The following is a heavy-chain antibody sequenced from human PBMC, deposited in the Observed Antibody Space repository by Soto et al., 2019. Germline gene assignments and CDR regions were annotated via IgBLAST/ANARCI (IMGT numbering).Heavy chain of an antibody. Sequence: QVQLVQSGAEVKKPGASVKVSCKASGYTFTSYDINWVRQATGQGLEWMGWMNPNRGNTGYAQQFQGRVTMTGTTAISTAYMELSSLRSEDTAVYYCARERTVAGNDYWGQGTLVTVSS. D-gene: IGHD6-19*01. J-gene: IGHJ4*02. V-gene: IGHV1-8*01. CDR1: GYTFTSYD. CDR3: ARERTVAGNDY. CDR2: MNPNRGNT.